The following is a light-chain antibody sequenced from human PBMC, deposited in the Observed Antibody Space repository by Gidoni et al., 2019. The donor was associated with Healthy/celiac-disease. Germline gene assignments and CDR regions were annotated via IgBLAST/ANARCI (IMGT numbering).Light chain of an antibody. CDR1: QSVLYSSNNKNY. J-gene: IGKJ5*01. Sequence: TATINCKSSQSVLYSSNNKNYLAWYQQKPGQPPKLLIYWASTRESGVPDRFSGSGSGTDFTLTISSLQAEDVAVYYCQQYYSTPITVGQGTRLEIK. CDR3: QQYYSTPIT. V-gene: IGKV4-1*01. CDR2: WAS.